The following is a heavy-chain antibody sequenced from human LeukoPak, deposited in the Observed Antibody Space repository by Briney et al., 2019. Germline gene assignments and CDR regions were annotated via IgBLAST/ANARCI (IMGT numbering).Heavy chain of an antibody. Sequence: GGSLRLSCEASGFSFGSYGIHWVRQAPGKGLEWVAVISHEGSSQYYADSVRGRFTISRDNSKNTVYLQMNSLRAEDTALYYCARTREQWQVLDYWGQGTLVTVSS. CDR3: ARTREQWQVLDY. CDR1: GFSFGSYG. J-gene: IGHJ4*02. V-gene: IGHV3-30*03. D-gene: IGHD6-19*01. CDR2: ISHEGSSQ.